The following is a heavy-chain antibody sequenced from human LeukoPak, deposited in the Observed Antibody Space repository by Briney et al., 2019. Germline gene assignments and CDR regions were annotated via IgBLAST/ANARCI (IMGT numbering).Heavy chain of an antibody. CDR1: GFTFSSYS. CDR2: ITSSRSYM. Sequence: GGSLRLSCAASGFTFSSYSMNWVRQAPGKGLEWVSSITSSRSYMYYADSVKGRFTISRDNAKNSLYLQMNSLRAEDTAVYYCARDSHYGYYEFDLRGQGTLVSVSS. D-gene: IGHD4-17*01. J-gene: IGHJ5*02. V-gene: IGHV3-21*01. CDR3: ARDSHYGYYEFDL.